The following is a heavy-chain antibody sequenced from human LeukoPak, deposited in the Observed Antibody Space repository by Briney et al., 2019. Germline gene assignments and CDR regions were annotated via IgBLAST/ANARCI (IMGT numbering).Heavy chain of an antibody. CDR2: IYYSGST. D-gene: IGHD2-21*02. CDR1: GGSISSSSYY. V-gene: IGHV4-39*07. Sequence: PSETLSLTCTVSGGSISSSSYYWGRIRQPPGKGLERIGSIYYSGSTYYNPSHKSRFTISVDTSTNQFSLKLSSVTAADTAVYYCARDILAYCGGDCYGGYWGQRTLVTVSS. J-gene: IGHJ4*02. CDR3: ARDILAYCGGDCYGGY.